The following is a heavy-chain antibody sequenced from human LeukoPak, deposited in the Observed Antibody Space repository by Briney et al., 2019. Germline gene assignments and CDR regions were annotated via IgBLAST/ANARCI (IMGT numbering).Heavy chain of an antibody. CDR2: IIPIFGTA. V-gene: IGHV1-69*13. D-gene: IGHD3-10*01. CDR1: GGTFSSYA. J-gene: IGHJ4*02. Sequence: SVKVSCKASGGTFSSYAISWVRQAPGQGLEWMGGIIPIFGTANYAQKFQGRVTITADESTSTAYMELSILSPEDTAVSSFPRDWKDYYGSGSSFTSDYWGQGNVVTVSS. CDR3: PRDWKDYYGSGSSFTSDY.